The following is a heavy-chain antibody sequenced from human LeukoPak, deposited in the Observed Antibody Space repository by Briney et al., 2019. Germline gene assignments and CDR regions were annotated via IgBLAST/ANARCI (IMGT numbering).Heavy chain of an antibody. CDR3: AKGADDILTGYYLYYFDY. Sequence: ASVKVSCKASGGTFSSYAISWVRQAPGQGLEWMGGIIPIFGTANYAQKFQGRVTITADESTSTAYMELSSLRSEDTAVYYCAKGADDILTGYYLYYFDYWGQGTLVTVSS. D-gene: IGHD3-9*01. CDR2: IIPIFGTA. CDR1: GGTFSSYA. V-gene: IGHV1-69*13. J-gene: IGHJ4*02.